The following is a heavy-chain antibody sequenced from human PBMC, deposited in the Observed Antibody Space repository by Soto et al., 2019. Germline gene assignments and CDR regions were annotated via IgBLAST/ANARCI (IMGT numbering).Heavy chain of an antibody. CDR3: ARSARWYYYDSSGYPKEDY. CDR1: GYTFTSYG. D-gene: IGHD3-22*01. CDR2: ISAYNGNT. V-gene: IGHV1-18*01. Sequence: ASVKVSCKASGYTFTSYGISCVRQAPGQGLEWMGWISAYNGNTNYAQKLQGRVTMTTDTSTSTAYMELRSLRSDDTAVYYCARSARWYYYDSSGYPKEDYWVQGTLVTVSS. J-gene: IGHJ4*02.